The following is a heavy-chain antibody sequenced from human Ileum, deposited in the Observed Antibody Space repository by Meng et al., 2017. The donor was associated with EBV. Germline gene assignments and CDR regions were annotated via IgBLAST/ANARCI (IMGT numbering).Heavy chain of an antibody. Sequence: VQPVKSGPEVKKPGAAVKVSCKASDYTFMGYGVSWVRQAPGQGLEWMAWLGAHDGDTSHAPKFQGRVTVSADRPTATAYMELRSLRSDDTAVYYCARGTPGRSYSDYWGQGTLVTVSS. J-gene: IGHJ4*02. D-gene: IGHD3-10*01. CDR1: DYTFMGYG. V-gene: IGHV1-18*01. CDR2: LGAHDGDT. CDR3: ARGTPGRSYSDY.